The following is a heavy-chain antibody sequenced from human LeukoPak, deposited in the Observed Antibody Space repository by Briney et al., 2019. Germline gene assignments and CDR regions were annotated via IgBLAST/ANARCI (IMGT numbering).Heavy chain of an antibody. J-gene: IGHJ4*02. Sequence: PGVSLRLSCTASGFTFSSYWMNWVRQAPGKGLEWVANIKKDGSEKYYVDSVKGRFTISRDNAKNSLYLQMNSLRAEDTAVYYCAGGGGWLTDCWGQGTLVTVSS. CDR2: IKKDGSEK. D-gene: IGHD6-19*01. V-gene: IGHV3-7*05. CDR3: AGGGGWLTDC. CDR1: GFTFSSYW.